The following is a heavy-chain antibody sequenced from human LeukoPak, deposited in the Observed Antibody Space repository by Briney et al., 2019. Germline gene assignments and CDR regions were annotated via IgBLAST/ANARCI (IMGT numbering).Heavy chain of an antibody. J-gene: IGHJ4*02. CDR2: LSYDGSDK. CDR1: GFTCSNYA. D-gene: IGHD6-19*01. V-gene: IGHV3-30-3*01. Sequence: PGRSLRLSCAASGFTCSNYARHWVRQAPGKGLEWVAVLSYDGSDKYYADSVKGRFTISRDNSKNTLYLQMNSLRPEDTAVYYCARDWGRRYSSGWYGDFDYWGQGTLVTVSS. CDR3: ARDWGRRYSSGWYGDFDY.